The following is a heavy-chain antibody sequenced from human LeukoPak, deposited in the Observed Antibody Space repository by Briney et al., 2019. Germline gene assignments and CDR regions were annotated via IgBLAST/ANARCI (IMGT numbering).Heavy chain of an antibody. CDR3: ARDGINHCSGGSCYARWFDP. J-gene: IGHJ5*02. CDR2: IKQDGSEK. CDR1: GFTFSSYW. V-gene: IGHV3-7*01. D-gene: IGHD2-15*01. Sequence: GGSLRLSCAASGFTFSSYWMSWVRQAPGKGLEWVAHIKQDGSEKYYVDSVKGRFTISRDNAKNSLYLQMNSLRAEDTAVYYCARDGINHCSGGSCYARWFDPWGQGTLVTVSS.